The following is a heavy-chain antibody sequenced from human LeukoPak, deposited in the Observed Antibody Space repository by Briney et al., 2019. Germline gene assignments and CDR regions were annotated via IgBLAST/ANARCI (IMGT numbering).Heavy chain of an antibody. Sequence: GGSLRLSCAASGFTFSRYWMSWVRQAPGKGLEWVANIKEDGSEKNYVDSVKGRFTISRDNAKNSLYLQMNSLRAEDTAVYYCARELVNYYYMDVWGKGTTVTISS. CDR3: ARELVNYYYMDV. V-gene: IGHV3-7*01. CDR1: GFTFSRYW. CDR2: IKEDGSEK. D-gene: IGHD3-9*01. J-gene: IGHJ6*03.